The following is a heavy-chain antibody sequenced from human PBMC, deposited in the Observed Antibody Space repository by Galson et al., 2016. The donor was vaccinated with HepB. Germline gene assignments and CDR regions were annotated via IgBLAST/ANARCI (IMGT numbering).Heavy chain of an antibody. CDR1: GFTFSSYA. CDR2: ISSSGGNT. D-gene: IGHD3-10*01. CDR3: AKDLGVLLWFGESTPPAYFDY. Sequence: SLRLSCAASGFTFSSYAFSWVRQAPGKGLEWVSAISSSGGNTYFPDSVKGRFTISRDNSKNTLYLQMNSLRAEDTAIYYCAKDLGVLLWFGESTPPAYFDYWGQGTLVTVSS. J-gene: IGHJ4*02. V-gene: IGHV3-23*01.